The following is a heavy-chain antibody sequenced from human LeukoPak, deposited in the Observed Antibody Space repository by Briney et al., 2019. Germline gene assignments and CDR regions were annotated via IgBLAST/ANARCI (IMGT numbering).Heavy chain of an antibody. CDR1: GGSISSYY. D-gene: IGHD3-10*01. J-gene: IGHJ6*03. Sequence: SETLSLTCTVSGGSISSYYWSWLRQPPGKGLEWIGYIYYSGSTKYNPSLKRRVTISVDTSKKQFSLKLSSVTAADTAMYYCARVEEGYGSGRRENYYYYYMDVWGKGTTVTISS. CDR2: IYYSGST. V-gene: IGHV4-59*01. CDR3: ARVEEGYGSGRRENYYYYYMDV.